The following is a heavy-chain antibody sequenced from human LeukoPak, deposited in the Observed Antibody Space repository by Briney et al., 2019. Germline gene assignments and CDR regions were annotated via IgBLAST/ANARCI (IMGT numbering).Heavy chain of an antibody. Sequence: ASVKVSCKSSGYSFTSYYMHWVRRAPGQGLEWMGIINHSAGSTSYAQKFEGRVTMTRDTSTSTVYMELSSLRSEDTAVYYCARGIFDFDYWGQGTLVTVSS. J-gene: IGHJ4*02. CDR1: GYSFTSYY. D-gene: IGHD3-3*01. CDR3: ARGIFDFDY. CDR2: INHSAGST. V-gene: IGHV1-46*01.